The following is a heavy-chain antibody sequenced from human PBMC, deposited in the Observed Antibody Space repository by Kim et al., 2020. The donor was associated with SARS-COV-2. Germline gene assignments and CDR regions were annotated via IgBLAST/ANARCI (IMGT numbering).Heavy chain of an antibody. D-gene: IGHD6-13*01. J-gene: IGHJ4*02. Sequence: GGSLRLSCVASGFTFSSNAMSWVRQAPGKGLEWVSAISGSGGSTSYADSVKGRFTISRDNSKNTLFLQMNSLRAEDTAVYLCAKDLSGLANDYWGQGTLVTVSS. CDR2: ISGSGGST. V-gene: IGHV3-23*01. CDR1: GFTFSSNA. CDR3: AKDLSGLANDY.